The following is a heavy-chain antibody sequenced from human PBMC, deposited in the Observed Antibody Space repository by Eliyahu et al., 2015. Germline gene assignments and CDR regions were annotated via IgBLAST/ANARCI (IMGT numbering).Heavy chain of an antibody. CDR3: AHIVITFAGVISRLDAFDV. CDR1: GFSLTTRGVX. CDR2: IYWDNDD. D-gene: IGHD3-16*01. J-gene: IGHJ3*01. V-gene: IGHV2-5*02. Sequence: QITLKESGPTLVTPTQALTLTCTFSGFSLTTRGVXXGWIRQPPGQALXWLAIIYWDNDDRYSPSLRSRLRITKDTSKNQVVLTMTNMDPVDTATYYCAHIVITFAGVISRLDAFDVWGLGTLVTVSS.